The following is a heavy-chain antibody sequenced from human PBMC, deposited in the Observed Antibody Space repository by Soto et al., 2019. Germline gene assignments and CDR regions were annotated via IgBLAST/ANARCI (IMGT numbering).Heavy chain of an antibody. Sequence: PGGSLRLSCAASGFTFSSYAMSWVSQAPGKGLEWVSAISGSGGNTYYADSVKGRFTISRDNSKNTLYLQMNSLRAGDTAVYYCAKDGNSGSHDYWGQGTLVTVSS. CDR2: ISGSGGNT. V-gene: IGHV3-23*01. D-gene: IGHD2-21*01. CDR1: GFTFSSYA. J-gene: IGHJ4*02. CDR3: AKDGNSGSHDY.